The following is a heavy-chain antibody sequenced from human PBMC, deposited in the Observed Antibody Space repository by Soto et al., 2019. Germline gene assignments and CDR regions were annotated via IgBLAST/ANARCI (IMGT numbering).Heavy chain of an antibody. J-gene: IGHJ5*02. V-gene: IGHV4-39*01. D-gene: IGHD1-1*01. CDR3: ARTVQLERRRINWFDP. Sequence: SETLSLTCTVSGGSISSSSYYWGWIRQPPGKGLEWIGSIYYSGSTYYNPSLKSRVTISVDTSKNQFSLKLSSVTAADTAVYYCARTVQLERRRINWFDPWGQGTLVTVSS. CDR1: GGSISSSSYY. CDR2: IYYSGST.